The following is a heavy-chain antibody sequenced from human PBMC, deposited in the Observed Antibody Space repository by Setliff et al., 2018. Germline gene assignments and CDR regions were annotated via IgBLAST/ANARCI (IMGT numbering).Heavy chain of an antibody. CDR1: GFTFSSFA. V-gene: IGHV3-15*01. D-gene: IGHD3-16*01. CDR3: STVAAYTGRNIGSRGTDAFHL. CDR2: IKNKVDGETT. Sequence: GGSLRLSCAAPGFTFSSFAMSWVRQAPGKRLEWVGRIKNKVDGETTDYAAPVKGRFTISRDNSKDTLYLQMTSLKTEDTGVFYCSTVAAYTGRNIGSRGTDAFHLWGQGTMVTVSS. J-gene: IGHJ3*01.